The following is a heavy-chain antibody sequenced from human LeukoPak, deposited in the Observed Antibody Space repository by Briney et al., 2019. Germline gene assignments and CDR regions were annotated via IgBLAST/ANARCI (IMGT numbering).Heavy chain of an antibody. Sequence: PSETLSLTCAVSGYSISSGYYWGWIRQPPGKGLEWIGSIYYSGSTYYNPSLKSRVTISVDTSKNQFSLKLSSVTAADTAVYYCARRKAVAAWYFDYWGQGTLVTVSS. CDR3: ARRKAVAAWYFDY. J-gene: IGHJ4*02. CDR1: GYSISSGYY. CDR2: IYYSGST. D-gene: IGHD6-19*01. V-gene: IGHV4-38-2*01.